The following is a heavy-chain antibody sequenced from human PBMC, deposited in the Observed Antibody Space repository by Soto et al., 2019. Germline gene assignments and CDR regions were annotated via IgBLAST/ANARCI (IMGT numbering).Heavy chain of an antibody. CDR2: IGGAGSNI. D-gene: IGHD2-15*01. Sequence: GGSLRLSCAASGFIFSEYAMTWVRQAPGKGLEWVSVIGGAGSNIHYADSVEGRFTVSRDDSKNTLYLRMDSLRSEDTAVYYCATDCSGGSCYSFFGYWGQGTLVTVSS. V-gene: IGHV3-23*01. J-gene: IGHJ4*02. CDR3: ATDCSGGSCYSFFGY. CDR1: GFIFSEYA.